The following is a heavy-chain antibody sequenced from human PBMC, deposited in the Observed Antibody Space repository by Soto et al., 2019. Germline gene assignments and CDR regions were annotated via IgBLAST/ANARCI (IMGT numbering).Heavy chain of an antibody. D-gene: IGHD6-13*01. CDR3: AREIVAAGPNWFDP. Sequence: KTSETLSLTCTVSGGSISSGDYYWSWIRQPPGKGLEWIGYIYYSGSTYYNPSLKSRVTISVDTSKNQFSLKLSSVTAADTAVYYCAREIVAAGPNWFDPWGQGTLVTVSS. V-gene: IGHV4-30-4*01. CDR2: IYYSGST. J-gene: IGHJ5*02. CDR1: GGSISSGDYY.